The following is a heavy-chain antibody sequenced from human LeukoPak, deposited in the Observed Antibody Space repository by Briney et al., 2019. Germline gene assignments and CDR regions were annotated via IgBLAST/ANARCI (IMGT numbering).Heavy chain of an antibody. D-gene: IGHD5-12*01. V-gene: IGHV3-21*01. CDR3: ARVDRGYDGYFDY. Sequence: GGSLRLSCAASRFTFSSYDMNWVRQAPGKGLEWVSSISTSSDYIHYADSAKGRFTISRDNAKNSLFLQMNSLKAEDTAVYYCARVDRGYDGYFDYWGQGTLVTVSS. CDR1: RFTFSSYD. CDR2: ISTSSDYI. J-gene: IGHJ4*02.